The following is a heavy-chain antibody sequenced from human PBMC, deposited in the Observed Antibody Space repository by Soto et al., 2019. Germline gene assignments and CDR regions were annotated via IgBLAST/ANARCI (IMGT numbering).Heavy chain of an antibody. J-gene: IGHJ6*03. CDR2: ISAYNGNT. D-gene: IGHD3-3*01. Sequence: GESLKVSCKASGYTFTSYGISWVRQAPGQGLEWMGWISAYNGNTNYAQKLQGRVTMTTDTSTSTAYMELRSLRSDDTAVYYCARAWSNYYYYYYMDVWGKGTTVTVSS. V-gene: IGHV1-18*01. CDR1: GYTFTSYG. CDR3: ARAWSNYYYYYYMDV.